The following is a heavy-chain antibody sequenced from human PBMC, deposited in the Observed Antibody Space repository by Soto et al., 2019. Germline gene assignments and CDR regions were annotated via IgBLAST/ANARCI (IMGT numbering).Heavy chain of an antibody. J-gene: IGHJ6*02. Sequence: PSETLSLTCTVSGGSISSSSYYWGWIRQPPGKGLEWIGSIYYSGSTYYNPSLKSRVTISVDTSKNQFSLKLSSVTAADTAVYYCARVLTGEHWDYYYCMDVWGQGTTVTVSS. CDR3: ARVLTGEHWDYYYCMDV. CDR2: IYYSGST. CDR1: GGSISSSSYY. V-gene: IGHV4-39*01. D-gene: IGHD7-27*01.